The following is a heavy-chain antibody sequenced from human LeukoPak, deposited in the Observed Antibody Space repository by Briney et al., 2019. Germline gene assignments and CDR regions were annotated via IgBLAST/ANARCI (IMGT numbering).Heavy chain of an antibody. D-gene: IGHD6-13*01. CDR3: ARLVAAAVDY. Sequence: SETLSLTCTVSGDSISSSSDYWGWIRQPPGKGLEWIGSIFYNGNTYYNPSLKSRVTISVDTSKNQFSLKLSSVTAADTALYYCARLVAAAVDYWAREPWPPSPQ. J-gene: IGHJ4*02. V-gene: IGHV4-39*01. CDR2: IFYNGNT. CDR1: GDSISSSSDY.